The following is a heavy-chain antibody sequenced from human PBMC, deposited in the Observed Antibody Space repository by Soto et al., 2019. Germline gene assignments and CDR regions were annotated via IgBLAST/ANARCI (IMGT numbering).Heavy chain of an antibody. Sequence: GGSLRLSCAASGFTFSSYAMSWVRQAPGKGLEWVSAISGSGGSTYYADSVKGRFTISRDNSKNTLYLQMNSLRAEDTAVYYCAKDHLKFPAYYDFWSGYPPSYYGMDVWGQGTTVTVSS. CDR3: AKDHLKFPAYYDFWSGYPPSYYGMDV. CDR1: GFTFSSYA. CDR2: ISGSGGST. J-gene: IGHJ6*02. V-gene: IGHV3-23*01. D-gene: IGHD3-3*01.